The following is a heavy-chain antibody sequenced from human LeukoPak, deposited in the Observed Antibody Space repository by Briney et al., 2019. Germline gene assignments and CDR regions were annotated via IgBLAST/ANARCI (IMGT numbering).Heavy chain of an antibody. CDR2: IWYDGSNA. CDR1: GFTLSHNG. V-gene: IGHV3-33*06. CDR3: AKDGLIYYYDSSGYPDY. J-gene: IGHJ4*02. Sequence: GSLRLSCAASGFTLSHNGMHWVRQAPGKGLEWVAIIWYDGSNAYYADSVKGRFTISRDNSKNTVYLQMNSLRAEDTAVYYCAKDGLIYYYDSSGYPDYWGQGTLVTVSS. D-gene: IGHD3-22*01.